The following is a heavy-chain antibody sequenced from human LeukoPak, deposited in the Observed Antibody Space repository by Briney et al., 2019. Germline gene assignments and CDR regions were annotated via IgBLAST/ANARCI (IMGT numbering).Heavy chain of an antibody. CDR3: ARALGVDILATTLFDS. CDR1: GGSISGYY. Sequence: ETLSLTCTVSGGSISGYYWSWVRQPPGKGLEWIGYFYGSGTTKYNPSLKSRVTMSIDTSKRQFSLKLDSLTAADTAVYYCARALGVDILATTLFDSWGQGTLVTVSS. V-gene: IGHV4-59*01. CDR2: FYGSGTT. J-gene: IGHJ4*02. D-gene: IGHD5-12*01.